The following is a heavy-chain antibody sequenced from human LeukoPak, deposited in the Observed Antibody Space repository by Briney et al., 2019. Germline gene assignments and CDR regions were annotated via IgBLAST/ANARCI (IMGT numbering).Heavy chain of an antibody. Sequence: QPGGSLRLSCAASGFTFDDYAMYWVRQAPGKGLEWVSGISWNSGSIGYADSVKGRFTISRDNAKNSLYLQMNSLRAEDTAVYYCAKVRRLSRGYSYGLDYWGQGTLVTVSS. CDR2: ISWNSGSI. V-gene: IGHV3-9*01. CDR3: AKVRRLSRGYSYGLDY. J-gene: IGHJ4*02. D-gene: IGHD5-18*01. CDR1: GFTFDDYA.